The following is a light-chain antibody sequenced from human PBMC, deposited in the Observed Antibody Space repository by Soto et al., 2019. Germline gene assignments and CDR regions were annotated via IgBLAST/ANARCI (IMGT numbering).Light chain of an antibody. Sequence: DIQMTQSPYTLSPSVGDRVSITCRASQSISGWLAWYQQKPGKAPKLLIYDASSLESGVPSRFSGSGSGTEFSLTISRLQPDDFATYYCQQYNSYSVNAFGQGTKLGSN. CDR3: QQYNSYSVNA. J-gene: IGKJ2*01. CDR1: QSISGW. V-gene: IGKV1-5*01. CDR2: DAS.